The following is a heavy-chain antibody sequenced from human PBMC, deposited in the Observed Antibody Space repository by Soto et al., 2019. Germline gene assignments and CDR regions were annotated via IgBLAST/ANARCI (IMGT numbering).Heavy chain of an antibody. J-gene: IGHJ6*04. D-gene: IGHD6-25*01. CDR2: IYYSGST. Sequence: SETLSLTCTVSGGSISSSSYYWGWIRQPPGKGLEWIGSIYYSGSTYYNPSLKSRVTISVDTSKNQFSLKLSSVTAADTAVYYCASQSSVYYSSGMDVWGKGTTVTVPS. CDR3: ASQSSVYYSSGMDV. CDR1: GGSISSSSYY. V-gene: IGHV4-39*01.